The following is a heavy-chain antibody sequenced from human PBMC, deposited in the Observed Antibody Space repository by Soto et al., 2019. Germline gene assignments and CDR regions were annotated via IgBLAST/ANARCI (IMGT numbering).Heavy chain of an antibody. V-gene: IGHV3-21*01. CDR2: ISSSSSHI. J-gene: IGHJ6*02. CDR1: GFTITSYS. D-gene: IGHD3-10*01. Sequence: NPGGSLRLSCAASGFTITSYSMNWVRQASGKGLEWVASISSSSSHIYYADSVKGRFTISRDNARNSLYLQMNTLRADDTAVYYCVRERGLSSFYGMDVWGQGTTVTVSS. CDR3: VRERGLSSFYGMDV.